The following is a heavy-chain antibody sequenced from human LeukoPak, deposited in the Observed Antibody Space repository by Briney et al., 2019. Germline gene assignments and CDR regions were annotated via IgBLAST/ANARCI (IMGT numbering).Heavy chain of an antibody. D-gene: IGHD6-19*01. Sequence: PGGSLRLSCAASGFTFNTYAMSWVRQAPGKGLECVSSISGSGGSTYYADSVKGRFTISRDNSKNTLYLQMNSLRAEDTAVYYCAKRIEVAGPFGNWGQGTPVTVSS. CDR1: GFTFNTYA. J-gene: IGHJ4*02. V-gene: IGHV3-23*01. CDR2: ISGSGGST. CDR3: AKRIEVAGPFGN.